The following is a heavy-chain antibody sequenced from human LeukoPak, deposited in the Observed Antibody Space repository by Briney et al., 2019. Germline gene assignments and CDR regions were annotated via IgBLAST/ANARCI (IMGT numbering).Heavy chain of an antibody. Sequence: ASVKVSCKASGYTFTGYYMHWVRQAPGQGLEWMGIINPSGGSTSYAQKFQGRVTMTRDTSTSTVYMELSSLRSEDTAVYYCARAYGSGVYYYYMDVWGKGTTVTISS. J-gene: IGHJ6*03. CDR3: ARAYGSGVYYYYMDV. D-gene: IGHD3-10*01. CDR1: GYTFTGYY. CDR2: INPSGGST. V-gene: IGHV1-46*01.